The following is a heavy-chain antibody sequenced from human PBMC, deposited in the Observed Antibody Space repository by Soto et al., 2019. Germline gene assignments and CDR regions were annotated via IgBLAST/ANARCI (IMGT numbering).Heavy chain of an antibody. V-gene: IGHV3-11*05. CDR1: GFTFSDYY. Sequence: QVQLVESGGGLVKPGGSLRLSCAASGFTFSDYYMSWIRQAPGQGLEWVSYIGSSSSYTNYADSVKSRFTISRDSAKNSLYLQMNSRRAEDTAVYYCARDADILTGSDAFDIWGQGTMVTVSS. CDR3: ARDADILTGSDAFDI. CDR2: IGSSSSYT. D-gene: IGHD3-9*01. J-gene: IGHJ3*02.